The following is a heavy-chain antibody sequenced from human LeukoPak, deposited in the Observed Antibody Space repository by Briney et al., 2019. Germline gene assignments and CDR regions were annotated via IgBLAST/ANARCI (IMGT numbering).Heavy chain of an antibody. Sequence: KPSETLSLTCTVSGGSISSYYWSWIRQPPGKGLEWIGYIYYSGSTNYNPSLKSRVTISVDTSKNQFSLKLSSVTAADTAVYYCARGITTVTTNTIANWFDPWGQGTLVTVSS. J-gene: IGHJ5*02. D-gene: IGHD4-17*01. CDR3: ARGITTVTTNTIANWFDP. V-gene: IGHV4-59*08. CDR2: IYYSGST. CDR1: GGSISSYY.